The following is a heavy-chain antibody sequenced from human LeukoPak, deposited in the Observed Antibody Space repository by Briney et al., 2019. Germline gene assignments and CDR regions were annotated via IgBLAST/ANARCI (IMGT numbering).Heavy chain of an antibody. D-gene: IGHD4-23*01. CDR1: GFTSSSYW. CDR3: ARGRPHGNDY. Sequence: PGGSLRLSCAASGFTSSSYWMHWVRQVPGKGLVWVSRISGDGTARNYADSVKGRFTISRDDAKNTVDLQMNSLRVEDTAVYYCARGRPHGNDYWGQGTLVTVSS. V-gene: IGHV3-74*01. CDR2: ISGDGTAR. J-gene: IGHJ4*02.